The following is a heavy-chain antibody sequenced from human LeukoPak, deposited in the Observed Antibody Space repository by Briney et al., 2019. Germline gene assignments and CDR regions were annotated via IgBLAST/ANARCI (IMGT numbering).Heavy chain of an antibody. Sequence: PGGPLSLSCAASGFPLSSYPIRGVRQAPGKGLEWVSAISGSGGSTYYADSVKGRFTISRDNSKNTLYLQMNSLRAEDTAVYYCAKGPSGFFDYWGQGTLVTVSS. CDR3: AKGPSGFFDY. CDR1: GFPLSSYP. J-gene: IGHJ4*02. D-gene: IGHD3-10*01. V-gene: IGHV3-23*01. CDR2: ISGSGGST.